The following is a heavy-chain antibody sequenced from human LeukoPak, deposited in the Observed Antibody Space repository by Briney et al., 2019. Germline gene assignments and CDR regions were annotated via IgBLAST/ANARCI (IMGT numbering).Heavy chain of an antibody. D-gene: IGHD6-19*01. CDR3: ARGRDSSGWYELLYFDY. Sequence: SETLSLTCTVSGGSISSSSYYWGWIRQPPGKGLEWIGSIYYSGSTYYNPSLKSRVTISVDTSKNQFSLKLSSVTAADTAAYYCARGRDSSGWYELLYFDYWGQGTLVTVSS. CDR2: IYYSGST. J-gene: IGHJ4*02. V-gene: IGHV4-39*07. CDR1: GGSISSSSYY.